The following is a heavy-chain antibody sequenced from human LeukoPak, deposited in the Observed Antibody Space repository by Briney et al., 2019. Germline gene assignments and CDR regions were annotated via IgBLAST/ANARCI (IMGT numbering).Heavy chain of an antibody. D-gene: IGHD4-17*01. CDR3: ARDGGTFYGDPGGY. CDR1: GGSISSYY. J-gene: IGHJ4*02. CDR2: IYYSGST. V-gene: IGHV4-59*12. Sequence: SETLSLTCTVSGGSISSYYWSWIRQPPGKGLEWIGYIYYSGSTNYNPSLKSRVTISVDTSKNQFSLKLTSVTAADTALYYCARDGGTFYGDPGGYWGQGTLVTVSS.